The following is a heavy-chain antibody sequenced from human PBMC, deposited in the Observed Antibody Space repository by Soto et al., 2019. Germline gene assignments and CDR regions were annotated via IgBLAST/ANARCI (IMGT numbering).Heavy chain of an antibody. CDR2: ISGSGGST. CDR1: GFTVSSNY. V-gene: IGHV3-23*01. J-gene: IGHJ4*02. Sequence: GGSLRLSCVASGFTVSSNYMSWVRQAPGKGLEWVSAISGSGGSTYYADSVKGRFTISRDNSKNTLYLQMNSLRAEDTAVYYCAKDMLGYDSSGSNWGQGTLVTVSS. CDR3: AKDMLGYDSSGSN. D-gene: IGHD3-22*01.